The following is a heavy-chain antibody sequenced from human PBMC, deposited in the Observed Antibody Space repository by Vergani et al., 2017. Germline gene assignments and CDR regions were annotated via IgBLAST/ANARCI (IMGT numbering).Heavy chain of an antibody. CDR1: GGSITSGSFY. CDR2: IHSSGTT. V-gene: IGHV4-61*02. CDR3: ARGETRTDWFDP. D-gene: IGHD3/OR15-3a*01. Sequence: QVQLHESGPGLAKPSQTLSLTCTVSGGSITSGSFYWSWIRQPAGKGLEWIGRIHSSGTTNYNPSLNGRVTIFVDKSKNLLSLRLNSVTAADTAVYYCARGETRTDWFDPWGQGTLVTVSS. J-gene: IGHJ5*02.